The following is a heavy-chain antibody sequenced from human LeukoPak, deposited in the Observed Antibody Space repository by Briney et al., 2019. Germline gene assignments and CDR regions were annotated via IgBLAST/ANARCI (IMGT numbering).Heavy chain of an antibody. Sequence: IIPIFGTPNYAQKFQGRVTITTDESTSTAYMELSSLRSEDTAVYYCARVVAEGPYYYYMDVWGKGTTVTVSS. CDR2: IIPIFGTP. J-gene: IGHJ6*03. V-gene: IGHV1-69*05. CDR3: ARVVAEGPYYYYMDV.